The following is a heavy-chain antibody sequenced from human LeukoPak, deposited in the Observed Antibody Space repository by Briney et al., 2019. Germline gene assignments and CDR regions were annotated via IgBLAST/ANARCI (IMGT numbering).Heavy chain of an antibody. J-gene: IGHJ5*02. CDR3: TRHSDSSIYLRWFDP. V-gene: IGHV3-74*01. Sequence: PGGSLRLSCAASGFTFSSYWMHWVRQAPGKGLVWVSRINSDGSTISYADSVKCRFTISRDNAKNTLYLQMNSLRAEDTAVCYCTRHSDSSIYLRWFDPWGQGTLVTVSS. CDR1: GFTFSSYW. D-gene: IGHD3-22*01. CDR2: INSDGSTI.